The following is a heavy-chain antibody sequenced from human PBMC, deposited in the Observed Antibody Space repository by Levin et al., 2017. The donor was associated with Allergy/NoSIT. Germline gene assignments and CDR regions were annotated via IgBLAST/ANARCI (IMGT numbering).Heavy chain of an antibody. Sequence: GSLRLSCTVSGGSISSYYWSWIRQPPGKGLEWIGYIYYSGSTNYNPSLKSRVTISVDTSKNQFSLKLSSVTAADTAVYYCARGQLLYGYWGQGTLVTVSS. J-gene: IGHJ4*02. CDR2: IYYSGST. D-gene: IGHD2-2*02. CDR1: GGSISSYY. CDR3: ARGQLLYGY. V-gene: IGHV4-59*01.